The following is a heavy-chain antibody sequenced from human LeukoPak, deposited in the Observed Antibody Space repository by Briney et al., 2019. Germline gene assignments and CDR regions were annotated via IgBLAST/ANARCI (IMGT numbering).Heavy chain of an antibody. D-gene: IGHD3-22*01. CDR2: IKSKTDGGTI. CDR1: GFTFSGSA. Sequence: PGGSLRLSCAASGFTFSGSAMHWVRQASGKGLEWVGRIKSKTDGGTIDYAAPVKGRSTISRDDSKNMVYLLMNNLKTEDTAVYYCTTSYYDSSGFRAWGQGTLVTVSS. V-gene: IGHV3-15*01. CDR3: TTSYYDSSGFRA. J-gene: IGHJ4*02.